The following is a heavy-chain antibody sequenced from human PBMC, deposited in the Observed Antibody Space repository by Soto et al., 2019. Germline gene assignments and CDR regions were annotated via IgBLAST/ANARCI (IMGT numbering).Heavy chain of an antibody. CDR2: IVVGSGNT. Sequence: SVKVSCKASGFTFTSSAVQWVRQARGQRLEWIGWIVVGSGNTNYAQKFQERVTITRDMSTSTACMELSSLRSEDTAVYYCAAADDYVWGSYRYTLGAFDIWGQGTMVTVSS. D-gene: IGHD3-16*02. V-gene: IGHV1-58*01. CDR1: GFTFTSSA. CDR3: AAADDYVWGSYRYTLGAFDI. J-gene: IGHJ3*02.